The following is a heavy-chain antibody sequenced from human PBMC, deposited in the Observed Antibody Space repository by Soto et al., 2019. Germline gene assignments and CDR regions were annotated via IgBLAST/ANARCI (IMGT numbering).Heavy chain of an antibody. J-gene: IGHJ4*02. CDR2: ISYDGSNK. CDR1: GFTFSSYG. V-gene: IGHV3-30*18. CDR3: AKQIRGSSSWYGPLFDY. D-gene: IGHD6-13*01. Sequence: PGGSVRLSCAASGFTFSSYGMHWVRQAPGKGLEWVAVISYDGSNKYYADSVKGRFTISRDNSKNTLYLQMNSLRAEDTAVYYCAKQIRGSSSWYGPLFDYWGQGTLVTVSS.